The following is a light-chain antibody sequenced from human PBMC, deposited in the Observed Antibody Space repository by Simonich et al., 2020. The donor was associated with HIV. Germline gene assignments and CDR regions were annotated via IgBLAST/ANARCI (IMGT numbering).Light chain of an antibody. CDR3: QQYNSYPYT. CDR1: QRVLYSPNTKNY. CDR2: WAT. Sequence: IVMTQSPDSLAVSLGERATINCKSSQRVLYSPNTKNYLCWYQEKPGQPPKLRLYWATPREFRVPEPFRGRGSGTHFTLTISSLQPGDFASYYCQQYNSYPYTFGQGTKLEIK. V-gene: IGKV4-1*01. J-gene: IGKJ2*01.